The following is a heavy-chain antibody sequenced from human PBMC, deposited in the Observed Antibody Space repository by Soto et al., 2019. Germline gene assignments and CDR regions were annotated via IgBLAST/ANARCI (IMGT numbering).Heavy chain of an antibody. CDR2: IKSKTDGGTT. V-gene: IGHV3-15*01. Sequence: PGWSLRLSCAASGFTFSNAWMSWVRQAPGKGLEWVGRIKSKTDGGTTDYAAPVKGRFTISRDDSKNTLYLQMNSLKTEDTAVYYCTTDFRSAYCGGDCYSVPYFDYWGQGTLVTVSS. CDR3: TTDFRSAYCGGDCYSVPYFDY. D-gene: IGHD2-21*02. CDR1: GFTFSNAW. J-gene: IGHJ4*02.